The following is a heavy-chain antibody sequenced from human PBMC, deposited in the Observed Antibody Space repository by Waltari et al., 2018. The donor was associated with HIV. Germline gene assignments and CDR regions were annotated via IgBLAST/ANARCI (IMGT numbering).Heavy chain of an antibody. CDR3: AKGRMTTDY. CDR2: IRRKAYGGTT. J-gene: IGHJ4*02. V-gene: IGHV3-49*03. CDR1: GFNFGDYA. Sequence: EVQLVEFGGGLVQPGRSLGGSWTASGFNFGDYAMSWFRQAPGKGLEGVGCIRRKAYGGTTEYAASVKGRFTISRDDSKSIAYLQMDSLQTEDTAVYYCAKGRMTTDYWGQGTLVTVSS. D-gene: IGHD4-17*01.